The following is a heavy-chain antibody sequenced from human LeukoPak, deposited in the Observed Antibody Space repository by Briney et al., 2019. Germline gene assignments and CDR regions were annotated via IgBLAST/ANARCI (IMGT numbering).Heavy chain of an antibody. J-gene: IGHJ4*02. D-gene: IGHD4-17*01. Sequence: GGSLRLSCAASGFPFSSYAMHWVRQAPGKGLEWVAVISYDGSNKYYADSVKGRFTISRDNSKNTLYLQMNSLRAEDTAVYYCATDDYGDYNSPFDYWGQGTLVTVSS. CDR1: GFPFSSYA. CDR2: ISYDGSNK. CDR3: ATDDYGDYNSPFDY. V-gene: IGHV3-30*04.